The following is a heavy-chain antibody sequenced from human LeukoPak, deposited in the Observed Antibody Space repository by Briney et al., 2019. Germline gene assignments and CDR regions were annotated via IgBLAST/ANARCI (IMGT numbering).Heavy chain of an antibody. D-gene: IGHD6-19*01. CDR2: INHSGST. Sequence: SETLSLTCAVYGGSFSGYYWSWIRQPPGKGLEWIGEINHSGSTNYNPSLKSRVTISVDTSKNQFSLKLSSVTAADTAGYYCARVVRIAVVKRNWFDPWGQGTLVTVSS. CDR1: GGSFSGYY. CDR3: ARVVRIAVVKRNWFDP. J-gene: IGHJ5*02. V-gene: IGHV4-34*01.